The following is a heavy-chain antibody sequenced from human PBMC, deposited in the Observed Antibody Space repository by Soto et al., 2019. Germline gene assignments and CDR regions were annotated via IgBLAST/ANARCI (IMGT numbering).Heavy chain of an antibody. D-gene: IGHD6-6*01. Sequence: QVQLQESGPGLVKPSETLSLTCTVSGVSITSYHWSWIRQPPGKGLEWIAYIFYSGSTNYNPSLKSRVXXAXDXXKHQRSLKLSSVTAADTAVYYCARAIAGRSDVFDYWGQGTLLTVAS. CDR3: ARAIAGRSDVFDY. V-gene: IGHV4-59*01. CDR1: GVSITSYH. CDR2: IFYSGST. J-gene: IGHJ4*02.